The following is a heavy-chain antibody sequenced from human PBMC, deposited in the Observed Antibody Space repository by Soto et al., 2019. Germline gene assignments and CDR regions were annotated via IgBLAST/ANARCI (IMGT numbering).Heavy chain of an antibody. Sequence: EVQLLESGGGLVQPGGSLRLSCAASGFTFSSYAMSWVRQAPGKGLEWVSAISGSGGSTYYADSVKGRFTISRDNSKNTLYLKMNSLRAEDTAVYYCAKVHDSSSWYFDYWGQGTLVTVSS. D-gene: IGHD6-13*01. CDR3: AKVHDSSSWYFDY. CDR2: ISGSGGST. V-gene: IGHV3-23*01. CDR1: GFTFSSYA. J-gene: IGHJ4*02.